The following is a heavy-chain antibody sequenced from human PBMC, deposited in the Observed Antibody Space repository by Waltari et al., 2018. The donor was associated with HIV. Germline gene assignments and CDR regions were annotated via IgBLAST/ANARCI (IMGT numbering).Heavy chain of an antibody. CDR2: IWYDGSNE. V-gene: IGHV3-33*08. D-gene: IGHD1-26*01. Sequence: QVQLVESGGAVVQPGRSLRLSCAACGVSFGRRGMQWLRQAPGRGLEWVAVIWYDGSNEYYADSVKGRFTISRDNSKNTLSLQMSSLRAEDTAIYYCARDRGSGSHGLNNYFDYWGQGTLVTVSS. CDR1: GVSFGRRG. CDR3: ARDRGSGSHGLNNYFDY. J-gene: IGHJ4*02.